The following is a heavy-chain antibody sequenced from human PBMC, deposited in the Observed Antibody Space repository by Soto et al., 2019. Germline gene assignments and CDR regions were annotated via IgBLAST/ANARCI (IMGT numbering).Heavy chain of an antibody. J-gene: IGHJ6*02. CDR1: GFTFSNGW. Sequence: PGGSLRLSCAASGFTFSNGWMSWVRQAPGKGLEWVGRIKSKTEGGTRDYAAPVKGRFTMSRDDSKSTLYLQMNSLKTEDTAVYYCTLMYYDILTGYSYNGMDVWGQGTTVTVSS. CDR2: IKSKTEGGTR. V-gene: IGHV3-15*01. CDR3: TLMYYDILTGYSYNGMDV. D-gene: IGHD3-9*01.